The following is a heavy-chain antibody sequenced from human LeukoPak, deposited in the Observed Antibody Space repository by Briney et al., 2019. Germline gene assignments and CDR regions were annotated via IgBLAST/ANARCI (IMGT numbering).Heavy chain of an antibody. V-gene: IGHV3-66*01. Sequence: PGGSLSLSCAASGFTVSRNYMSWVRQAPGKGLEWVSVIYSGGRTYYADSVKGRFTISRDNSKNTLYLQMNRLRAEDTAVYYCARAGPSSSWHQFDYWGQGTLVTVSS. D-gene: IGHD6-13*01. CDR3: ARAGPSSSWHQFDY. CDR1: GFTVSRNY. J-gene: IGHJ4*02. CDR2: IYSGGRT.